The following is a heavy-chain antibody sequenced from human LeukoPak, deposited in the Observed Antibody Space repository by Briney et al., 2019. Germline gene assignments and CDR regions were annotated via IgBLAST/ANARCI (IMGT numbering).Heavy chain of an antibody. V-gene: IGHV3-21*01. CDR2: ISSSSSYI. CDR1: GFTFSSYS. Sequence: GGSLRLSCAASGFTFSSYSMNWVRQAPGKGLEWVSSISSSSSYIYYADSVKGRFTISRDNVKNSLYLQMNSLRAEDTAVYYCARDFFSRVSSGWPHAFDIWGQGTMVTVSS. D-gene: IGHD6-19*01. J-gene: IGHJ3*02. CDR3: ARDFFSRVSSGWPHAFDI.